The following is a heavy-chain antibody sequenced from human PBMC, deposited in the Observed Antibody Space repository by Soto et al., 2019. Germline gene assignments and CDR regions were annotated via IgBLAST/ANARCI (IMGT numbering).Heavy chain of an antibody. CDR2: INPSSGST. J-gene: IGHJ5*02. CDR1: GYIFTSHY. Sequence: ASVKVSCKASGYIFTSHYMYWVRQAPGQGLEWMGRINPSSGSTTYAQKFQGRATMTRDTSTSTVYMELSSLRFDDTAVYYCARESVISNWFDPWGQGTLVTVSS. CDR3: ARESVISNWFDP. V-gene: IGHV1-46*03.